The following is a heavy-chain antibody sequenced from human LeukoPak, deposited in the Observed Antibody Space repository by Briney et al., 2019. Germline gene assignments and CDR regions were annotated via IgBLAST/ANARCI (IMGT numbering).Heavy chain of an antibody. Sequence: GGSLRLSCAASGFTFSSYAMSWVRQAPGKGLEWVSAISGSGGSTYYADSVKGRFTISRDNSKNTLYLRMNSLRAEDTAVYYCAKGGIAAAGTESAYYYDSSGYCYNYWGQGTLVTVSS. CDR1: GFTFSSYA. CDR2: ISGSGGST. D-gene: IGHD3-22*01. J-gene: IGHJ4*02. V-gene: IGHV3-23*01. CDR3: AKGGIAAAGTESAYYYDSSGYCYNY.